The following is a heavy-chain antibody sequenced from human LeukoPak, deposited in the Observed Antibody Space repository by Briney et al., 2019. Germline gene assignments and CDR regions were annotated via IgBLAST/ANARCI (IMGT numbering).Heavy chain of an antibody. Sequence: SVKVSGKASGGTFSSYAISWVRQAPGQGLEWMGGIIPIFGTANYAQKFQGRVTITADESTSTAYMELSSLRSEDTAVYYCARGMSVGYCSSTSCRTYYYYYMDVWGKGTTVTVSS. CDR1: GGTFSSYA. CDR3: ARGMSVGYCSSTSCRTYYYYYMDV. D-gene: IGHD2-2*01. V-gene: IGHV1-69*13. J-gene: IGHJ6*03. CDR2: IIPIFGTA.